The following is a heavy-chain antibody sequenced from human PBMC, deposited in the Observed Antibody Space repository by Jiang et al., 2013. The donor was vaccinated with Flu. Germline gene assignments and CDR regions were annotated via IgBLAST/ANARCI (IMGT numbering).Heavy chain of an antibody. V-gene: IGHV7-4-1*02. CDR1: ILLQDIC. CDR3: ARDNWNYGLDY. CDR2: IATDAGT. J-gene: IGHJ4*02. D-gene: IGHD1-7*01. Sequence: QSGSELKTPGAVSGDFLQGFWILLQDICNQLGATGPGQGLEWMGWIATDAGTNVCPGLHRTIVISLDTSVSTTYLQISNLQPEDSAVYYCARDNWNYGLDYWGQGSLATVSS.